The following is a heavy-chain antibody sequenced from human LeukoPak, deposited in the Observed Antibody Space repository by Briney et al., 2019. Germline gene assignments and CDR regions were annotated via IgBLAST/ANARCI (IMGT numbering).Heavy chain of an antibody. CDR3: ARAYDYGGNIDY. V-gene: IGHV1-2*02. Sequence: GASVKVSCKASGYTFTGYYMHWVRQAPGQGLGWMGWINPNSGGTNYAQKFQGRVTMTRDTSISTAYMELSRLRSDDTAVYYCARAYDYGGNIDYWGQGTLVTVSS. J-gene: IGHJ4*02. CDR1: GYTFTGYY. CDR2: INPNSGGT. D-gene: IGHD4-23*01.